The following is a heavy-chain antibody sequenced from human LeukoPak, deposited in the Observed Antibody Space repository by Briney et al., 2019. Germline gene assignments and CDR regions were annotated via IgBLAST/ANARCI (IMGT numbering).Heavy chain of an antibody. CDR1: VFTFTSSA. J-gene: IGHJ4*02. D-gene: IGHD2-15*01. CDR2: IVVGSGNT. Sequence: SVKVSCKASVFTFTSSAMQWVRQARGQRLEWIGWIVVGSGNTNYAQKFQERVTITRDMSTSTAYMGLSSLRSEDTAVYYCAVAPCSGGSCHPFDCWGQGTLVTVSS. CDR3: AVAPCSGGSCHPFDC. V-gene: IGHV1-58*02.